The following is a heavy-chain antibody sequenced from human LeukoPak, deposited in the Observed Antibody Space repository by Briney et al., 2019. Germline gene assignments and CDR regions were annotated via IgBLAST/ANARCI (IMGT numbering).Heavy chain of an antibody. Sequence: GGSLRLSCTGSGFSSDAYAMSWVRQAPGKGLEWVANIKQDGSEKYYVDSVKGRFTISRDNAKNSVYLQMNSLRAEDTAVYYCARRHHFGFLDSWGQGTLVTVSS. V-gene: IGHV3-7*04. CDR2: IKQDGSEK. CDR1: GFSSDAYA. CDR3: ARRHHFGFLDS. J-gene: IGHJ4*02. D-gene: IGHD3-10*01.